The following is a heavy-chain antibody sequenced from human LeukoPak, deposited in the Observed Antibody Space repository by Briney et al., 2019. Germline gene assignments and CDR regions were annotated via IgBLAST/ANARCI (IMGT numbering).Heavy chain of an antibody. D-gene: IGHD6-13*01. V-gene: IGHV1-18*01. CDR3: ARDHGTRAAAGSIYWYFDL. Sequence: ASVKVSCKASGYTFTSYGISWVRQAPGQGLEWIGWISAYNGNTNYAQKLQGRVTMTTDTSTSTAYMELRSLRSDDTAVYYCARDHGTRAAAGSIYWYFDLWGRGTPVTVSS. CDR1: GYTFTSYG. CDR2: ISAYNGNT. J-gene: IGHJ2*01.